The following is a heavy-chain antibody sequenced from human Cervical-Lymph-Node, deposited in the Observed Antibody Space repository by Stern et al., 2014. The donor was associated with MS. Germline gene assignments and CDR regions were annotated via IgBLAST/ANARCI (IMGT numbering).Heavy chain of an antibody. Sequence: QLQLQESGPGLVKPSETLSLACTVSGGSISSYYWSWIRQPPGKGLEWIGYIYYSGSTNYNPSLKSRVTISVDTSKNQFSLKLSSVTAADTAVYYCARPYYDILTGYYIPLGYWGQGTLVTVSS. CDR2: IYYSGST. J-gene: IGHJ4*02. CDR1: GGSISSYY. D-gene: IGHD3-9*01. CDR3: ARPYYDILTGYYIPLGY. V-gene: IGHV4-59*01.